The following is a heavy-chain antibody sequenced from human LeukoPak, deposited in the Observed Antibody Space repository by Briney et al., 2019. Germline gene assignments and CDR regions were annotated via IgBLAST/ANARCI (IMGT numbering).Heavy chain of an antibody. J-gene: IGHJ4*02. CDR3: ARDPQYYDFWSGYYSYFDY. Sequence: GGSLRLSCAASGFTFSDYYMSWIRQAPGKGLEWVSSISSSSSYIYYADSVKGRFTISRDNAKNSLYLQMNSLRAEDTAVYYCARDPQYYDFWSGYYSYFDYWGQGTLVTVSS. CDR2: ISSSSSYI. D-gene: IGHD3-3*01. V-gene: IGHV3-11*06. CDR1: GFTFSDYY.